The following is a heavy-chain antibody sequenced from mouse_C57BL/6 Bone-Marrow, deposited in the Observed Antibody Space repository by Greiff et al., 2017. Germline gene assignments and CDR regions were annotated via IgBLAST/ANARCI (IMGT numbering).Heavy chain of an antibody. V-gene: IGHV5-9*01. CDR1: GFTFSSYT. Sequence: EVKLMQSGGGLVKPGGSLKLSCAASGFTFSSYTMSWVRQTPEKRLEWVVTISGGGGNTYYPDSVKGRFTISRDNAKNTLYLQMSSLRSEDTALYYCAGGLAGCVFGGRGTTLTVSS. J-gene: IGHJ2*01. CDR3: AGGLAGCVF. CDR2: ISGGGGNT. D-gene: IGHD3-1*01.